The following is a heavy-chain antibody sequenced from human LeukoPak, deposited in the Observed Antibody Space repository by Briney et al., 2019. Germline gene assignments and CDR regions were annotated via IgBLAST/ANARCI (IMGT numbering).Heavy chain of an antibody. CDR2: IWYDGSNK. J-gene: IGHJ4*02. CDR1: GFTFSSYG. V-gene: IGHV3-33*06. D-gene: IGHD5/OR15-5a*01. CDR3: AKGSVSYYFDY. Sequence: GSLRLSCAASGFTFSSYGMHWVRQAPGKGLEWVAVIWYDGSNKYYADSVKGRFTISRDNSKNTLYLQMNSLRAEDTAVYYCAKGSVSYYFDYWGQGTLVTVSS.